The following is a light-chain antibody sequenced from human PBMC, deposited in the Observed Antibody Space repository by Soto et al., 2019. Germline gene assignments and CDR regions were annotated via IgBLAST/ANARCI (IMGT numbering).Light chain of an antibody. CDR2: DAS. CDR3: QQRNSWPPTFT. CDR1: QSVSSY. V-gene: IGKV3-11*01. J-gene: IGKJ5*01. Sequence: EIVVTQSPATLPLSPGGRATLSCRPSQSVSSYLALYQQKPGQAPRLLIYDASDRATGIAARFSGSGSGTDFTLTISSLEPEDFAVYYCQQRNSWPPTFTFGQGTRLEIK.